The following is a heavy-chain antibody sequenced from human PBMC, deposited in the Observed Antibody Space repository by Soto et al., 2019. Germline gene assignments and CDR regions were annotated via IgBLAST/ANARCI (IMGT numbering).Heavy chain of an antibody. CDR2: ISWDGGST. CDR3: ARHGALGAFDI. D-gene: IGHD3-10*01. CDR1: GFTFGSYT. Sequence: GGSLRLSCAPSGFTFGSYTMHSVRQAPGKGLEWVSLISWDGGSTYYADSVKGRFTISRDNAKNTLYLQMNSLRAEDTAVYYCARHGALGAFDIWGQGTMVTVSS. J-gene: IGHJ3*02. V-gene: IGHV3-43*01.